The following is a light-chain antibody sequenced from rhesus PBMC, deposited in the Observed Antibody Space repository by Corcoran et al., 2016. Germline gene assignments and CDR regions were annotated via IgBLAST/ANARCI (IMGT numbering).Light chain of an antibody. Sequence: DIQMTQSPSSLSASVGDRVTITCRASENVNNYLNWYQQKPGKAPKLLIYKESTLQSGVPSRFSGSGSGTDYTFPISSLQPEDVATYFCQHGYGTPFTFGPGTKLDIK. CDR3: QHGYGTPFT. CDR2: KES. CDR1: ENVNNY. J-gene: IGKJ3*01. V-gene: IGKV1-74*01.